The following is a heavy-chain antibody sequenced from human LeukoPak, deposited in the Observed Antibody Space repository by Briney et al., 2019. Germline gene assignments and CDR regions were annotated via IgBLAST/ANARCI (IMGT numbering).Heavy chain of an antibody. CDR1: GYTFTSYD. V-gene: IGHV1-8*01. CDR2: MNPNSGST. CDR3: ARSPYYYYGMDV. J-gene: IGHJ6*02. Sequence: ASVKVSCKASGYTFTSYDINWVRQATGQGLEWMGWMNPNSGSTGYAQKFQGRVTMTRNTSISTAYMELSSLRSEDTAVYYCARSPYYYYGMDVWGQGTTVTVSS.